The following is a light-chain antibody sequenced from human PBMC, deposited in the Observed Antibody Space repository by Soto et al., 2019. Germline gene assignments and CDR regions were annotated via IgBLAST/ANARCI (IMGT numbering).Light chain of an antibody. J-gene: IGKJ1*01. Sequence: EIVLTQSPATLSLSPGERATLSCRASQSISSYLAWYQQKRGQAPRLLIYDASNRATGIPARFSGSGSGTDFTLTNSSLEPEDFAVYYCQQRSNWPPWTFGQGTKVEIK. V-gene: IGKV3-11*01. CDR3: QQRSNWPPWT. CDR1: QSISSY. CDR2: DAS.